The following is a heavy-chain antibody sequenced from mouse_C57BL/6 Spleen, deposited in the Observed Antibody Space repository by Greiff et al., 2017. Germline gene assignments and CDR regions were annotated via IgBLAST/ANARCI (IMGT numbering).Heavy chain of an antibody. D-gene: IGHD1-1*01. CDR2: IYPGGGYT. V-gene: IGHV1-63*01. Sequence: QVQLKESGAELVRPGTSVKMSCKASGYTFTNYWIGWAKQRPGHGLEWIGDIYPGGGYTNYNEKFKGKATLTADKSSSTAYMQFSSLTSEDSAIYYCARTTDYFDYWGQGTTLTVSS. CDR3: ARTTDYFDY. CDR1: GYTFTNYW. J-gene: IGHJ2*01.